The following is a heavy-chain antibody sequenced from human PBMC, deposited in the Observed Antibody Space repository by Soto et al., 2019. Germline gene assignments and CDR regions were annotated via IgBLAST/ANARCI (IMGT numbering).Heavy chain of an antibody. J-gene: IGHJ6*02. Sequence: PSETLSLTCAVYGGSFSGYYWSWIRQPPGKGLEWIGEINHSGSTNYNPSLKSRVTISVDTSKNQFSLKLSSVTAADTAVYYCATRDYTGYSSGWYRYYYGMDVWGQGTTDTVSS. CDR3: ATRDYTGYSSGWYRYYYGMDV. V-gene: IGHV4-34*01. CDR1: GGSFSGYY. CDR2: INHSGST. D-gene: IGHD6-19*01.